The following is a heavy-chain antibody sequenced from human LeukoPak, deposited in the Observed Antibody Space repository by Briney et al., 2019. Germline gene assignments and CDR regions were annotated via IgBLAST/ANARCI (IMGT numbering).Heavy chain of an antibody. Sequence: GRSLRLSCAASGFTFSIYGMHWVRQAPGKGLGWVAVRWYGESNKYYADRVKGQFTISRDNYKKTLDLQMNSLRAEDKAVYYCARREGYMDVWGKGTTVTVSS. CDR3: ARREGYMDV. V-gene: IGHV3-33*01. J-gene: IGHJ6*03. CDR1: GFTFSIYG. CDR2: RWYGESNK.